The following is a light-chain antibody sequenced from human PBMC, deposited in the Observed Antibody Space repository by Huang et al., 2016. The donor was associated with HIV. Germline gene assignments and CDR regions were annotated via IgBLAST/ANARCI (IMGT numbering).Light chain of an antibody. V-gene: IGKV3-15*01. CDR1: QSVSSN. J-gene: IGKJ2*01. CDR3: QQYNNWPPEYT. CDR2: GAS. Sequence: EIVMTQSPATLSVSPGERATLSCRGSQSVSSNLAWYQQKPGQAPRLLIYGASTRATGIPARCSGSGSGTEFTLTISSLQSEDFAVYYCQQYNNWPPEYTFGQGTKLEIK.